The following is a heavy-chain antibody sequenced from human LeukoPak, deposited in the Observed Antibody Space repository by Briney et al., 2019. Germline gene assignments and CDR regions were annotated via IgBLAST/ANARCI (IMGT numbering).Heavy chain of an antibody. V-gene: IGHV1-69*01. J-gene: IGHJ4*02. Sequence: SVKVPCKASGGTFSSYAISWVRQAPGQGLEWMGGIIPIFGTANYAQKFQGRVTITADESTSTAYMELSSLRSEDTAVYYCASPYCSSTSCYTPTSFDYWGQGTLVTVSS. CDR3: ASPYCSSTSCYTPTSFDY. D-gene: IGHD2-2*02. CDR2: IIPIFGTA. CDR1: GGTFSSYA.